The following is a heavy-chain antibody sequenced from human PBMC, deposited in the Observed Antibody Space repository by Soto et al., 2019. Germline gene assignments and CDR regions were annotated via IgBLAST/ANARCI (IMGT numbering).Heavy chain of an antibody. CDR1: GFTFSNAW. Sequence: GGSLRLSSAASGFTFSNAWMSCVRQAPGKGLEWVGRIKSKTAGGTTDYAAHVKGKFTISREDSQNTLYLQMNSLKTEDTAVDYCSTDGSPHQDSSGGFDFWGQGTLVTVSS. D-gene: IGHD6-19*01. CDR2: IKSKTAGGTT. J-gene: IGHJ4*02. V-gene: IGHV3-15*01. CDR3: STDGSPHQDSSGGFDF.